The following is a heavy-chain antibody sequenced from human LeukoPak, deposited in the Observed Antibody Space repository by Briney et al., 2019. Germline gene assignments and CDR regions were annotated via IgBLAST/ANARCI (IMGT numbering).Heavy chain of an antibody. Sequence: GGSLRLSCAASGFTFSSYGMLWVRQAPGKGLVWVSRINSDESSTTYADSVKGRFTISRDNAKNTLYLQMNSLRVENTAVYYCVKGGYYLLNAFDMWGQGTIVTVSS. D-gene: IGHD3-22*01. CDR2: INSDESST. J-gene: IGHJ3*02. CDR1: GFTFSSYG. CDR3: VKGGYYLLNAFDM. V-gene: IGHV3-74*01.